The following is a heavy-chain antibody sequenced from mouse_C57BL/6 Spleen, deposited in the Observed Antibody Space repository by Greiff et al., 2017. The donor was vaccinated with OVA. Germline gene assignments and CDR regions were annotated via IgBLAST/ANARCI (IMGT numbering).Heavy chain of an antibody. J-gene: IGHJ2*01. CDR3: TRSGYYCGSPYFDY. V-gene: IGHV1-15*01. CDR2: IDPETGGT. CDR1: GYTFTDYE. Sequence: QVQLQQSGAELVRPGASVTLSCKASGYTFTDYEMHWVKQTPVHGLEWIGAIDPETGGTASNQKFKGKAILTAEQSSSTAYMELRSLTSEDSAVYYCTRSGYYCGSPYFDYWGQGTTLTVSS. D-gene: IGHD1-1*01.